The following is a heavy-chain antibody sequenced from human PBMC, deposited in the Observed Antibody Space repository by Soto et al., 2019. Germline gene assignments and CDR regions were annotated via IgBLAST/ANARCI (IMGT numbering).Heavy chain of an antibody. V-gene: IGHV3-30*04. CDR2: ISFDGRNK. CDR1: GFTFRNYA. D-gene: IGHD6-6*01. CDR3: ARGGDIAARPESDYYYGVEV. Sequence: QVQLVESGGGVVQPGRSLRVSCAASGFTFRNYAIHWVRQAPGKGLEWVAVISFDGRNKYYADSVKGRFTISRDNSKNPLYLQMNSLRGEDTAVYYCARGGDIAARPESDYYYGVEVWGQGPSVTVSS. J-gene: IGHJ6*02.